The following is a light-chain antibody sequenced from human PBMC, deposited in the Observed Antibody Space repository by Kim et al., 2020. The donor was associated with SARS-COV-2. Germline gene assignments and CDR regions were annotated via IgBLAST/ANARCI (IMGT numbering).Light chain of an antibody. V-gene: IGLV3-1*01. CDR2: RDN. CDR1: KLGDKY. CDR3: QPWDSSIYV. Sequence: SYELTQPPSVSVSPGQTASITCSGDKLGDKYASXYQQKPGQSPVVVIFRDNRRPSGIPERFSGSNSGNTATLTISGTQAMDEADYYCQPWDSSIYVFGTG. J-gene: IGLJ1*01.